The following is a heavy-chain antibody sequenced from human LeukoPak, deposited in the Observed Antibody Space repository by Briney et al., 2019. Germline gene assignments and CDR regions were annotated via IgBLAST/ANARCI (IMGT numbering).Heavy chain of an antibody. V-gene: IGHV3-30*04. Sequence: GGSLRLSCAASGFTFSSYAMHWVRQAPGKGLEWVAVISYDGSNKYYADSVKGRFTISRDNSKNTLYLQMNSLRAEDTAVYYCARVRYDSSGYYFFDYWGQGTLVTVSS. D-gene: IGHD3-22*01. CDR1: GFTFSSYA. J-gene: IGHJ4*02. CDR2: ISYDGSNK. CDR3: ARVRYDSSGYYFFDY.